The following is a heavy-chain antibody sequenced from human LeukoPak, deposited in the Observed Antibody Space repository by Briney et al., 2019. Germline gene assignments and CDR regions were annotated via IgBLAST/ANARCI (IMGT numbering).Heavy chain of an antibody. CDR1: GFTFSNYA. D-gene: IGHD3-22*01. CDR3: ARDPSYDSSRSLLIDY. J-gene: IGHJ4*02. CDR2: ISYDGSNK. Sequence: GGSLRLSCAASGFTFSNYAMHWVRQAPGKGLEGVAVISYDGSNKYYADSVKGRFTNSRDNYKNTLYLQMNRLRAEDTAGYYCARDPSYDSSRSLLIDYWGQGALVSVSS. V-gene: IGHV3-30*04.